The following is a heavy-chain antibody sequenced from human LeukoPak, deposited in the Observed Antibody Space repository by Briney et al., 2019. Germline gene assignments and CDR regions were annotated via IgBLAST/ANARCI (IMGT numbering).Heavy chain of an antibody. CDR2: IYQDGNT. D-gene: IGHD2-21*02. CDR1: GFTVSTNH. J-gene: IGHJ6*04. V-gene: IGHV3-53*01. CDR3: ARDREVVTAKAQMDV. Sequence: PGGPLRLSCAVSGFTVSTNHMSWARQAPGGGLEWVSVIYQDGNTYYTDSVKGRFTISRDNSKNTLFLQMNSLRAEDTAMYYCARDREVVTAKAQMDVWGKGTTVTVSS.